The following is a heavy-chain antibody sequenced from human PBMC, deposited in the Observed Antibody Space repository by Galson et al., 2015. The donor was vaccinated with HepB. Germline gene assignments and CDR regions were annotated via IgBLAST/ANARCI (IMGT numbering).Heavy chain of an antibody. Sequence: SVKVSCKASAYTFTDYHLHWVRQVPGQGLEWMGRFNPNSGGTDYAQRFQGRVTLTRDTSISTAYMELSSLRSDDTAMYYCARDATTASNQGAFDIWGQGTMVTVSS. D-gene: IGHD4-17*01. J-gene: IGHJ3*02. V-gene: IGHV1-2*06. CDR3: ARDATTASNQGAFDI. CDR1: AYTFTDYH. CDR2: FNPNSGGT.